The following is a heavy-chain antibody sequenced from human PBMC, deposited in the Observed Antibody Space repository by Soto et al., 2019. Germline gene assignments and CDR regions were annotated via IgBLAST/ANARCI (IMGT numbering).Heavy chain of an antibody. CDR2: VFTTGTT. J-gene: IGHJ5*02. CDR3: ARDFNSIFDDFADMRWNFDP. D-gene: IGHD3-3*02. Sequence: PSETLSLTCSVTGGSINNYYWSWVRQSAGKGLEWIGRVFTTGTTDYNPSLKGRVTISVGTSKNQFSLSLRSVTAADTAIYYCARDFNSIFDDFADMRWNFDPWGQGTLVTVSS. V-gene: IGHV4-4*07. CDR1: GGSINNYY.